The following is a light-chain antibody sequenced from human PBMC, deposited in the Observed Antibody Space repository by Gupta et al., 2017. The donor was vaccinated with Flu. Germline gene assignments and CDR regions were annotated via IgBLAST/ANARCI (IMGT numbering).Light chain of an antibody. CDR2: DAS. CDR1: QSVGNY. Sequence: EIVLTQSPATLSLSPGERATLSCRASQSVGNYLAWYQQVPGQSPRLLIYDASNRAHGIPARFSGSGAGTDFTLTISSREPEDFAVYYCQQRTNWPPMYTFGQGTKLEI. CDR3: QQRTNWPPMYT. V-gene: IGKV3-11*01. J-gene: IGKJ2*01.